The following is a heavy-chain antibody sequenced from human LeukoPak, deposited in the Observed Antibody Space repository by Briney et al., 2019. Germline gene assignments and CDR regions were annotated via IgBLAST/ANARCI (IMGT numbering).Heavy chain of an antibody. V-gene: IGHV3-30*04. CDR3: AGFCSGETYPGAFEN. Sequence: PGGSLRLSCAASGFTFSNFAMHWVRQAPGKGLEWVATISYDGNDQEYADSVKGRFTISRDNSKNTLYVQLSRLRTEDTAVYYCAGFCSGETYPGAFENWGQGALVTVSS. D-gene: IGHD2-15*01. CDR1: GFTFSNFA. CDR2: ISYDGNDQ. J-gene: IGHJ4*02.